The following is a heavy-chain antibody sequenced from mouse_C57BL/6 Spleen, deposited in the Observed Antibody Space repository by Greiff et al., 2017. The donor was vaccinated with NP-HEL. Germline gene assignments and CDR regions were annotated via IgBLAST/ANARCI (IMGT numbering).Heavy chain of an antibody. V-gene: IGHV1-59*01. Sequence: QVQLQQPGAELVRPGTSVKLSCKASGYTFTSYWMHWVKQRPGQGLEWIGVIDPSDSYTNYNQKFKGKATLTVDTSSSTAYMQLSSLTSEDSAVYYCARGGTAQATRAWFAYWGQGTLVTVSA. CDR1: GYTFTSYW. CDR2: IDPSDSYT. CDR3: ARGGTAQATRAWFAY. J-gene: IGHJ3*01. D-gene: IGHD3-2*02.